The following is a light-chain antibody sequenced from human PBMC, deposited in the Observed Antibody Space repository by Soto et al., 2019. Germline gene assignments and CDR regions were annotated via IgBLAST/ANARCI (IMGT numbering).Light chain of an antibody. V-gene: IGLV2-14*03. J-gene: IGLJ2*01. Sequence: QSALTQPASVSGSPGQSITISCTGSSSDVGGHDYVSWYQQHPGEAPKLIIYDVSNRPSGVSNRFSGSKSGNTASLTISGLQTEDEADYHCSSYATSTTVIFGGGTKLTVL. CDR1: SSDVGGHDY. CDR3: SSYATSTTVI. CDR2: DVS.